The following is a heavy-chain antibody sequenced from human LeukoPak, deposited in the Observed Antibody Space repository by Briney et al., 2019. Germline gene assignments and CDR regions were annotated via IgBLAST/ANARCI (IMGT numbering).Heavy chain of an antibody. V-gene: IGHV3-21*01. CDR3: ARDPLWPELGHFDY. CDR2: ISSSSSYI. J-gene: IGHJ4*02. Sequence: GGSLRLSCAASGFTFSSYSVNWVRQAPGKGLEWVSSISSSSSYIYYADSVKGRFTISRDNAKNSLYLQMNSLRAEDTAVYYCARDPLWPELGHFDYWGQGTLVTVSS. D-gene: IGHD7-27*01. CDR1: GFTFSSYS.